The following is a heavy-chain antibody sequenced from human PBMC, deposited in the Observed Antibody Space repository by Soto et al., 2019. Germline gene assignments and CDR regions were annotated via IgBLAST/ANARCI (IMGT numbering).Heavy chain of an antibody. CDR1: GFSLTTSGVG. J-gene: IGHJ6*02. Sequence: QITLKESGPPLVKPTQTLTLTCTFSGFSLTTSGVGVGWIRQPPGKALEWLALIYWDDDERYSPSLKSRLTITKDTSKNQVVLTMTNMDPVDTATYYCAHSSTIRPRFGLDVWGQGTTVTVSS. V-gene: IGHV2-5*02. CDR2: IYWDDDE. D-gene: IGHD3-3*01. CDR3: AHSSTIRPRFGLDV.